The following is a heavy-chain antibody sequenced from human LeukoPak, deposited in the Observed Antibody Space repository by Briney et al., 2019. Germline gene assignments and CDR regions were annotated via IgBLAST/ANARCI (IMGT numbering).Heavy chain of an antibody. D-gene: IGHD1-26*01. J-gene: IGHJ5*02. CDR1: GGSISSYY. V-gene: IGHV4-4*09. CDR3: ARWRVVGATWFDP. Sequence: SETLSLTCTVSGGSISSYYWSWIRQPPGKGLEWIGYIYTSGSTNYNPSLKSRVTISVDTSKNQFSLKLSSVTAADTAVYYCARWRVVGATWFDPWGQGTLVTVSS. CDR2: IYTSGST.